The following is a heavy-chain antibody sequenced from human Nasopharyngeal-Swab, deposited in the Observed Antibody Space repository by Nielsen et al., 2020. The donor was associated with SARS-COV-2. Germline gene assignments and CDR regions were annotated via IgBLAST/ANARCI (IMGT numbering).Heavy chain of an antibody. Sequence: GSLRLSCSVSGGSISSSSYYWGWIRQPPGKGLEWIGSIYRSGTTYYNPSLKSRVTISVDTSKRQFSLNLNSVTAADTAVYYCARDRASSWASEGAFDIWGQGTMVTVSS. J-gene: IGHJ3*02. CDR1: GGSISSSSYY. CDR2: IYRSGTT. V-gene: IGHV4-39*07. CDR3: ARDRASSWASEGAFDI. D-gene: IGHD6-13*01.